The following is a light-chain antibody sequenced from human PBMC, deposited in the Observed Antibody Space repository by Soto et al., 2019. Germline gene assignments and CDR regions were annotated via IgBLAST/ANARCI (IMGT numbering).Light chain of an antibody. J-gene: IGLJ1*01. CDR3: CSYAGSSTHYV. CDR2: EGS. Sequence: QSALTQPASVSGSPGQSITISCTGTSSDVGSYNLVSWYQQHPGKAPKLMIYEGSKRPSGVSNRFSGSKSGNTASLTISGLQAEDEADYYCCSYAGSSTHYVFGTGIKLTVL. V-gene: IGLV2-23*01. CDR1: SSDVGSYNL.